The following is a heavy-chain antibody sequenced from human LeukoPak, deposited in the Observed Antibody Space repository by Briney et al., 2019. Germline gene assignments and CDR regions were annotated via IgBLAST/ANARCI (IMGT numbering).Heavy chain of an antibody. CDR2: MNPNSGNT. Sequence: ASVKVSCKASGGTFSSYAISWVRQATGQGLEWMGSMNPNSGNTGYAQKFQGRVTMTRNTSMSTAYMELSSLRSEDAAVYYCARAGDGDYALDLWGRGTLVTVSS. CDR3: ARAGDGDYALDL. CDR1: GGTFSSYA. J-gene: IGHJ2*01. V-gene: IGHV1-8*02. D-gene: IGHD4-17*01.